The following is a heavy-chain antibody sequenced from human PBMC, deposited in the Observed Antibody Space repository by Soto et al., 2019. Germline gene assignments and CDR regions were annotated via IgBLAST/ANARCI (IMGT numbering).Heavy chain of an antibody. CDR1: GGSFSGYY. Sequence: PSETLSLTCAVYGGSFSGYYWSWIRQPPGKGLEWIGEINHSGSTNYNPSLKSRVTISVDTSKNQFSLKLSSVTAADTAVYYCARDVADPSGYWGQGTLVTVS. J-gene: IGHJ4*02. CDR2: INHSGST. D-gene: IGHD2-15*01. V-gene: IGHV4-34*01. CDR3: ARDVADPSGY.